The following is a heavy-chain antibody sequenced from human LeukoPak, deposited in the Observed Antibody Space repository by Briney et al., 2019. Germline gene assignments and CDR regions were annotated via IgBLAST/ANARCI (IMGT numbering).Heavy chain of an antibody. Sequence: SETLSLSWTASGDSISKGRKRWGWIRQPPGKGLEWIAYIYYPGSAKYKPSLQSRVTISADRPRNQFSLRVISVTAADTAVYYCARTTHPDAKQWPFFEFWGQGVLVTVSS. D-gene: IGHD6-19*01. V-gene: IGHV4-61*01. CDR2: IYYPGSA. J-gene: IGHJ4*02. CDR3: ARTTHPDAKQWPFFEF. CDR1: GDSISKGRKR.